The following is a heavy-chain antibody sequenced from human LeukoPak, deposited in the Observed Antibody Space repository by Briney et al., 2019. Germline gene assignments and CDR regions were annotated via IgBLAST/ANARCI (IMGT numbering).Heavy chain of an antibody. CDR2: IYCPATN. D-gene: IGHD3-22*01. Sequence: SSQTLSLTCTASASSISSGDYYWSWIRQPAGKGLECIGRIYCPATNYTYNHSLNTLSTISINRTKYQFSLNLTSATDAETAVYYCARGIGTSYDSSRDAFDMWGQGIMVTVSS. CDR3: ARGIGTSYDSSRDAFDM. CDR1: ASSISSGDYY. V-gene: IGHV4-61*02. J-gene: IGHJ3*02.